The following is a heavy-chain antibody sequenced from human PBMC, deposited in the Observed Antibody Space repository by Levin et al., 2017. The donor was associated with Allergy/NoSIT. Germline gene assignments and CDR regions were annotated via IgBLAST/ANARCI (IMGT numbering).Heavy chain of an antibody. J-gene: IGHJ3*02. Sequence: SETLSLTCAVSGGSFGGYFWSWLRQPPGKGPEWIGEVSHGGFTTYNPSLKSRVAISVDASRNEFSLKLDHVTAAATAVYYCAVFSLRYGTFEMWGQGTMVTVSS. CDR2: VSHGGFT. V-gene: IGHV4-34*01. CDR3: AVFSLRYGTFEM. D-gene: IGHD4-17*01. CDR1: GGSFGGYF.